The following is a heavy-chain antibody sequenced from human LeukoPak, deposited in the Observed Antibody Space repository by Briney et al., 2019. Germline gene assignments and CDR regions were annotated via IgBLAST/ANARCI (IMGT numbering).Heavy chain of an antibody. Sequence: SETLSLTCAVSGYSISSGYYWGWIRQPPGKGLEWIGSVYHSGTIYYNPSLKSRVTMSVDTSKTQFSLNLSSVTAADTAVYYCARDRIASGLKNWFDTWGQGTLVTVSS. CDR1: GYSISSGYY. CDR2: VYHSGTI. CDR3: ARDRIASGLKNWFDT. V-gene: IGHV4-38-2*02. J-gene: IGHJ5*02. D-gene: IGHD2-15*01.